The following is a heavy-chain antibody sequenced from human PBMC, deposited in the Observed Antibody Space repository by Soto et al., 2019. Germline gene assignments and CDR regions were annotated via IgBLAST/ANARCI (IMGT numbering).Heavy chain of an antibody. V-gene: IGHV3-21*01. CDR1: GFTFSSYS. D-gene: IGHD6-19*01. CDR3: ARDSTSSGWYEEYNWLDP. CDR2: ISSSSSYI. J-gene: IGHJ5*02. Sequence: GGSLRLSCAASGFTFSSYSMSWVRQAPGKGLEWVSAISSSSSYIYYADSVKGRFTISRDNAKNSLYLQMNSLRAEDTAVYYCARDSTSSGWYEEYNWLDPWGQGTLVTVSS.